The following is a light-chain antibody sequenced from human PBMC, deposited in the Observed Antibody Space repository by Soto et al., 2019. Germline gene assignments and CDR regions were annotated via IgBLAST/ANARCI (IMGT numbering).Light chain of an antibody. Sequence: EIVLTQSPGTLSLSPGEIATLSCRASQSVSNNYLAWYQQKPGQAPRLLIYGASNRATGIPDRFSGSGSGTDFTLTISSLEPEDFAVYYCQQHANWPLTFGGGTKVDI. V-gene: IGKV3-20*01. J-gene: IGKJ4*01. CDR2: GAS. CDR3: QQHANWPLT. CDR1: QSVSNNY.